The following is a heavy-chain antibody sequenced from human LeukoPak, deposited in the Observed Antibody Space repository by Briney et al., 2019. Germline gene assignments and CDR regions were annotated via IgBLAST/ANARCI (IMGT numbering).Heavy chain of an antibody. V-gene: IGHV3-48*04. CDR2: ISSSSSTI. Sequence: GGSLRLSCAASGFTFSSYSMNWVRQAPGKGLEWVSYISSSSSTIYYADSVKARFTISRDNAKNSLYLQMNSLRAEDTAVYYCARAGIRYCSSTSCYAYYMDVWGKGTTVTVSS. CDR1: GFTFSSYS. D-gene: IGHD2-2*01. CDR3: ARAGIRYCSSTSCYAYYMDV. J-gene: IGHJ6*03.